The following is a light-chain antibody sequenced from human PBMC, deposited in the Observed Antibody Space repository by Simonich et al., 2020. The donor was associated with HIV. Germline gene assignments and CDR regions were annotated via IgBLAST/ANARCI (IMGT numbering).Light chain of an antibody. CDR1: ALPKQN. CDR2: TDT. CDR3: QSADSSGTQRV. V-gene: IGLV3-25*03. Sequence: SYELTQPPSVSVSPGQTARISCSGDALPKQNAYWYQQKPSQAPVLVMCTDTERPSGIPERFSGSSSGTPVTLTISGVQAEDEADYYCQSADSSGTQRVFGGGTKLTVL. J-gene: IGLJ2*01.